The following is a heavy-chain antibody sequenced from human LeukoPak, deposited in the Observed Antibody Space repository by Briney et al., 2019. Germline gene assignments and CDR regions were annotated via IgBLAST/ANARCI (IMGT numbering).Heavy chain of an antibody. V-gene: IGHV4-59*08. Sequence: SETLSLTCTVSGGSINNYYWSWIRQPPGKGLEWIGYIYYSGTTNYNPSLKSRVTISVDTSKNQFSLKLSSVTAADTAVYYCARSGDILTAYYCYFDYWGQGTLVTVSS. D-gene: IGHD3-9*01. J-gene: IGHJ4*02. CDR3: ARSGDILTAYYCYFDY. CDR2: IYYSGTT. CDR1: GGSINNYY.